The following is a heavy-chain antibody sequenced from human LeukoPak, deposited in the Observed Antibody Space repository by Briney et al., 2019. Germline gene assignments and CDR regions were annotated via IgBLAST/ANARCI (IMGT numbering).Heavy chain of an antibody. J-gene: IGHJ4*02. CDR1: GFTFDDIA. V-gene: IGHV3-43D*03. Sequence: GGSLRLSCTASGFTFDDIAMHWVRQAPGKGLEWVSLISWDGHFIYYADSVKGRFIISRDNSKNSLYLQMNSLRPEDTALYYCAKDGQRDIVATMRYFDYWGQGTLVTVSS. D-gene: IGHD5-12*01. CDR3: AKDGQRDIVATMRYFDY. CDR2: ISWDGHFI.